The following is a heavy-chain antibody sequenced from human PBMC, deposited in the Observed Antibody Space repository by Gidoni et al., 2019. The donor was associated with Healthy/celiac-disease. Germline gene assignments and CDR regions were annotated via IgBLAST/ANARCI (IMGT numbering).Heavy chain of an antibody. D-gene: IGHD6-6*01. CDR2: IRSKAYGGTT. CDR1: GFTFGESA. CDR3: TRALGQYSSSYPADF. V-gene: IGHV3-49*03. J-gene: IGHJ4*02. Sequence: EVQLVACGGGLVQPGRSLRLSSRASGFTFGESAMSWFRQAQGKGLEWVGFIRSKAYGGTTDYAASVNGRFTISRDDSKSIAYLQMISLKTEDTAAYYCTRALGQYSSSYPADFWGQGTLVTVSS.